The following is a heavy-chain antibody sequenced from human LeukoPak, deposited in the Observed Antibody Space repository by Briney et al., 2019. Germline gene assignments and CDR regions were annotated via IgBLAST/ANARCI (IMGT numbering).Heavy chain of an antibody. D-gene: IGHD6-13*01. J-gene: IGHJ5*02. CDR2: IIPIFGTA. CDR1: GGTFSRYA. Sequence: ASVKVSCKASGGTFSRYAISWVRQAPGQGLEWMGGIIPIFGTANYAQKFQGRVTITTDESTSTAYMELSSLRSEDTAVYYRAREAIAAAGTWFDPWGQGTLVTVSS. CDR3: AREAIAAAGTWFDP. V-gene: IGHV1-69*05.